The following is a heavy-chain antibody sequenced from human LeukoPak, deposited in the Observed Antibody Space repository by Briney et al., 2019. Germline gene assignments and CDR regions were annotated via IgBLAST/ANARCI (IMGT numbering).Heavy chain of an antibody. CDR3: AKDIDSSGYYLGENFDY. J-gene: IGHJ4*02. CDR2: ISGSGGRT. V-gene: IGHV3-23*01. Sequence: GGSLRLSCAASGFTFSSYAMNWVRQAPGKGLEWVAMISGSGGRTYYADSVKGRFTISRDNSKNTLYLQMNSLRAEDKAVYYCAKDIDSSGYYLGENFDYWGQGTLVTVSS. CDR1: GFTFSSYA. D-gene: IGHD3-22*01.